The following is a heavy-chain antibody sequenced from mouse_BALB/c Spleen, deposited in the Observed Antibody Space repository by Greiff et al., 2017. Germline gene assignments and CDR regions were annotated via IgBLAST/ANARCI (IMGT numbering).Heavy chain of an antibody. J-gene: IGHJ3*01. CDR3: ARGPPYDYDGAWFAY. D-gene: IGHD2-4*01. Sequence: DVMLVESGGGLVQPGGSLKLSCAASGFTFSSYAMSWVRQTPEKRLEWVASISSGGSTYYPDSVKGRFTISRDNARNILYLQMSSLRSEDTAMYYCARGPPYDYDGAWFAYWGQGTLVTVSA. CDR2: ISSGGST. CDR1: GFTFSSYA. V-gene: IGHV5-6-5*01.